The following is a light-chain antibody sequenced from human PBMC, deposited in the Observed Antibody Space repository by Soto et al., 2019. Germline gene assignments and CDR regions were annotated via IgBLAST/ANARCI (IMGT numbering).Light chain of an antibody. CDR2: DAS. Sequence: EIVLRQSPATLSFSPGERATLSFRASQSVSSYFAWYQQKPGQAPRLLIYDASNRATGIPARFSGSGSGTDFTLTISSLEPEDFSVYYCQQRSNWPPITFGQGTRLEIK. CDR3: QQRSNWPPIT. V-gene: IGKV3-11*01. CDR1: QSVSSY. J-gene: IGKJ5*01.